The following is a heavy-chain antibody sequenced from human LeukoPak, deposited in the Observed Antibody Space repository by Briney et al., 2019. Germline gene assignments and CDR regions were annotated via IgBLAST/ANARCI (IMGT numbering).Heavy chain of an antibody. J-gene: IGHJ5*02. CDR3: ARGGSVLLWFGRSRVWFDP. D-gene: IGHD3-10*01. Sequence: SSETLSLTCAVYGGSFSGYYWSWIRQPPGKGLEWIGEINHSGSTNYNPSLKSRVTISVDTSKNQSSLKLSSVTAADTAVYYCARGGSVLLWFGRSRVWFDPWGQGTLVTVSS. CDR1: GGSFSGYY. V-gene: IGHV4-34*01. CDR2: INHSGST.